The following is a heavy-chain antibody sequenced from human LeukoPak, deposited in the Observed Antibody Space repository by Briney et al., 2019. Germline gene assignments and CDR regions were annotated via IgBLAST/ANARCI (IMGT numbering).Heavy chain of an antibody. CDR2: IYPGDSDT. Sequence: GESLKISCKASGYSFTSYWIGWVRQMPGKGLEWMGIIYPGDSDTTYSPSFQGQVTISADKSISTAYLQWSSLKASDTAMYYCARLVDTPSAVAGPFDYWGQGTLVTVSS. CDR3: ARLVDTPSAVAGPFDY. CDR1: GYSFTSYW. J-gene: IGHJ4*02. D-gene: IGHD6-19*01. V-gene: IGHV5-51*01.